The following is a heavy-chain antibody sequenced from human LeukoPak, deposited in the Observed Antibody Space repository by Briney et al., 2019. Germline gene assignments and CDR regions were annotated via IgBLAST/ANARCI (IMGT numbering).Heavy chain of an antibody. CDR3: AKMGAGTTSRWLDP. J-gene: IGHJ5*02. Sequence: GGSLRLSCAASGFTFSSYAMSWVRQAPGKGLEWVSAISGSGGSTYYADSVKGRFTISRDNSKNTLYLQMNSLRAEDTAVYYCAKMGAGTTSRWLDPWGQGTLVTVSS. CDR2: ISGSGGST. CDR1: GFTFSSYA. V-gene: IGHV3-23*01. D-gene: IGHD1-7*01.